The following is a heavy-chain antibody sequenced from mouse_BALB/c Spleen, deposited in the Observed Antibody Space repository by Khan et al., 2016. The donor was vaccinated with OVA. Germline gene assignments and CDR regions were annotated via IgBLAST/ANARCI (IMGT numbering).Heavy chain of an antibody. J-gene: IGHJ3*01. D-gene: IGHD2-14*01. CDR2: INPNNGYT. CDR3: VRDGAYHRNDGWFAY. Sequence: QVQLQQSGAELARPGASVKMSYKASGYTFTSYTIHWIKLRPGQGLEWIGFINPNNGYTNYNQKFKDKATLTADKSSTTVYMQLSSLTSDDSAVYNCVRDGAYHRNDGWFAYWGQGTLVTVSA. CDR1: GYTFTSYT. V-gene: IGHV1-4*01.